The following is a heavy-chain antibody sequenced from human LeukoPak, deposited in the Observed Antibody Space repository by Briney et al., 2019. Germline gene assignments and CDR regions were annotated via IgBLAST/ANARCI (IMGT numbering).Heavy chain of an antibody. D-gene: IGHD5-18*01. CDR2: INWDGFAT. CDR1: GFTFDDFA. V-gene: IGHV3-43*01. Sequence: PGGSLRLSCAVSGFTFDDFAMHWVRQGPGRGLEWVSLINWDGFATSYADSVKGRFTISRDNSKNSLYLQMNSLRTEDTAFYFCAKDQRAYTYCHLDSWGQGTLVTVSS. CDR3: AKDQRAYTYCHLDS. J-gene: IGHJ4*02.